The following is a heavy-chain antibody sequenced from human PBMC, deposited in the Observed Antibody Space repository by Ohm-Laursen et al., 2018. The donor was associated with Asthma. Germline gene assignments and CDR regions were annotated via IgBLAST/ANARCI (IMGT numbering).Heavy chain of an antibody. J-gene: IGHJ4*02. CDR3: ARDLNYGDYPPDY. Sequence: SLRLSCAASGYTFSRYSIHWVRQIPGKGLEWVASISTASSFIYYADSVRGRFTISRDNAKNSLYLQMNSLRAEDTAVYYCARDLNYGDYPPDYWGQGTLVTVSS. V-gene: IGHV3-21*01. CDR2: ISTASSFI. CDR1: GYTFSRYS. D-gene: IGHD4-17*01.